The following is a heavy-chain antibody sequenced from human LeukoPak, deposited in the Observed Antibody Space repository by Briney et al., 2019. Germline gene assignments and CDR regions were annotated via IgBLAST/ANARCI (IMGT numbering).Heavy chain of an antibody. Sequence: SETLSLTCTVSGGSINNYYWSWIRQPAGKGLEWIWRIYTRGSTNYNPSLKSRVTMSVDTSKNQFSLKLSSVTAADTAVYYCARGRYCSADICSGGDAFDIWGQGTIVSVSS. V-gene: IGHV4-4*07. CDR3: ARGRYCSADICSGGDAFDI. D-gene: IGHD2-15*01. J-gene: IGHJ3*02. CDR1: GGSINNYY. CDR2: IYTRGST.